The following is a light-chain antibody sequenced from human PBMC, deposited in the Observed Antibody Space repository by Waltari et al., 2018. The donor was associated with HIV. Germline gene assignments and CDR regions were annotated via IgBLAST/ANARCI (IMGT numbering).Light chain of an antibody. V-gene: IGLV2-14*01. Sequence: SALTQPASVSGSPGQSITISCTAPSSDVGGYNYVSWYQQHPGKAPKLLIYEVSNRPSGISNRFSGSKSGNTASLTISGLQPEDEADYYCSSFTSSSTLVFGTGTKVTVL. CDR2: EVS. CDR3: SSFTSSSTLV. J-gene: IGLJ1*01. CDR1: SSDVGGYNY.